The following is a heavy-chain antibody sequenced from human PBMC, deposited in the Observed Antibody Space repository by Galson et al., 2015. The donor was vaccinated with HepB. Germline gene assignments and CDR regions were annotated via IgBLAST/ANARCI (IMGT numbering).Heavy chain of an antibody. CDR1: GFTFSNAW. CDR3: TTTSLYYYDSSSPGA. Sequence: SLRLSCAASGFTFSNAWMSWVRQTPGKGLEWVGRIKSKTDGGTTDYAAPVKGRFTISRDDSKNTLYLQMNSLKTEDTAVYYCTTTSLYYYDSSSPGAWGQGTLVTVSS. V-gene: IGHV3-15*01. J-gene: IGHJ5*02. CDR2: IKSKTDGGTT. D-gene: IGHD3-22*01.